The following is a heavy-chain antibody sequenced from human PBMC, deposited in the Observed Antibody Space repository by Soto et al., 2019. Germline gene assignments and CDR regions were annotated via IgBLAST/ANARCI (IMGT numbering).Heavy chain of an antibody. CDR1: GYSISSSKW. J-gene: IGHJ6*02. D-gene: IGHD2-2*01. CDR2: IYYSGST. V-gene: IGHV4-28*01. Sequence: SETLSLTCAVSGYSISSSKWWGWIRQPPGKGLEWIGYIYYSGSTYYNPSLKSRVTMSVDTSKNQFSLKLSSVTAVGTAVYYCARTGDCSSTSCYAFYYYGMDVWGQGTKVTVSS. CDR3: ARTGDCSSTSCYAFYYYGMDV.